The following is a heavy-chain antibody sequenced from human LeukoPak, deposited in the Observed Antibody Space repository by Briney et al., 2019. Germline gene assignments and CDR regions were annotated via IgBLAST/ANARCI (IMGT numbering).Heavy chain of an antibody. V-gene: IGHV3-48*02. CDR3: ARDQRNYYDSSGYYARFDY. D-gene: IGHD3-22*01. CDR1: GFTFSSYS. J-gene: IGHJ4*02. CDR2: ISSSSSTI. Sequence: PGGSLRLSCAASGFTFSSYSMNWVRQAPGKGLEWVSYISSSSSTIYYADSVKGRFTISRDNAKNSLYLQMNSLRDGDTAVYYCARDQRNYYDSSGYYARFDYWGQGTLVTVSS.